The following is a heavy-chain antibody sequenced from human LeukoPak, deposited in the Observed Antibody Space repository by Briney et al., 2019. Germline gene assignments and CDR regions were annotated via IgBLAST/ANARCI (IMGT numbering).Heavy chain of an antibody. Sequence: GGSLRLSCAASGFTVSSYGMHWVRQAPGQGLEWVAFIRYDGSNKYYADSVKGRFTTSRDNSKDTLYLQMNSLRAEDTAVYYCANAGGRAFDIWGQGTMVTVSS. CDR2: IRYDGSNK. CDR1: GFTVSSYG. J-gene: IGHJ3*02. V-gene: IGHV3-30*02. CDR3: ANAGGRAFDI.